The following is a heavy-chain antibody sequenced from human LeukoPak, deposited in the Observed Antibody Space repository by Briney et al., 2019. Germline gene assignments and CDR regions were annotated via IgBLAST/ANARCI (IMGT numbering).Heavy chain of an antibody. J-gene: IGHJ4*02. V-gene: IGHV3-30*03. D-gene: IGHD3-22*01. CDR2: TSYDGGNE. Sequence: GGSLRLSCAVSGFTFSNFAMHWVRQPPGKGLEWVAVTSYDGGNEYYAEAVEGRFTITRDNSKNTLYLHMNSLRGEDTAVYYCARDLDDSSGSYLDYWGQGTLVTVSS. CDR3: ARDLDDSSGSYLDY. CDR1: GFTFSNFA.